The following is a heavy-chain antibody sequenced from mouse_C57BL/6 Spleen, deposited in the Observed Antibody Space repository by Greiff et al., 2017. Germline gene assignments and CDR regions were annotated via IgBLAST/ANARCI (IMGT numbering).Heavy chain of an antibody. CDR1: GYTFTSYW. CDR2: SDPNSGGT. D-gene: IGHD3-1*01. J-gene: IGHJ1*03. Sequence: QVQLQQPGAELVKPGASVKLSCKASGYTFTSYWMHWVKQRPGRGLEWIGRSDPNSGGTKYNEKFKSKATLTVDKPSSTAYMQLISLTSEDSAVYYCARGLDYWYFDVWGTGTSVTVSS. V-gene: IGHV1-72*01. CDR3: ARGLDYWYFDV.